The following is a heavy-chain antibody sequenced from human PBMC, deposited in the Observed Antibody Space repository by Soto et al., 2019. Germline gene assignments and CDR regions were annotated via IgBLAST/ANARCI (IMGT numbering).Heavy chain of an antibody. CDR2: IYYSGST. V-gene: IGHV4-39*01. J-gene: IGHJ4*02. CDR3: ARQRVGSYYGFQILTWFAG. Sequence: SETLSLTCTVSGGPISSSGYYWGWIRQPPGKGLEWIGSIYYSGSTYYNPSLKSRVTISVDTSKNQFSLKLSSVTAADAAVYYCARQRVGSYYGFQILTWFAGWGQGTLVTVSS. CDR1: GGPISSSGYY. D-gene: IGHD3-10*01.